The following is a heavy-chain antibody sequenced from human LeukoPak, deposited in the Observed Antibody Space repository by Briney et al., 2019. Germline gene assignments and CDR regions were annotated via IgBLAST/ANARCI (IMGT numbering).Heavy chain of an antibody. CDR1: GGSFSGYY. CDR2: VNHSGST. CDR3: ARGSLAGLKYYFDY. J-gene: IGHJ4*02. Sequence: SETLSLTCAVYGGSFSGYYWSWIRQPPGKGLEWIGEVNHSGSTNYNPSLKSRVTISIDTSKNQFFLKLSSLTAADTAVYYCARGSLAGLKYYFDYWGQGTLVTVSS. D-gene: IGHD6-19*01. V-gene: IGHV4-34*01.